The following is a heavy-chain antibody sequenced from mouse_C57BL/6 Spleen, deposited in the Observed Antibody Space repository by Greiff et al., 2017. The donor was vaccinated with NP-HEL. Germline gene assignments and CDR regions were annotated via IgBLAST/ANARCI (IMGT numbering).Heavy chain of an antibody. Sequence: VQLQQPGAELVKPGASVKLSCKASGYTFTSYWMHWVKQRPGQGLEWIGMIHPNSGSTNYNEKLKSKATLTVDKSSSTAYMQLSSLTSEDSAVYYCARANWDERNYFDYWGQGTTLTVSS. CDR3: ARANWDERNYFDY. V-gene: IGHV1-64*01. CDR2: IHPNSGST. D-gene: IGHD4-1*01. J-gene: IGHJ2*01. CDR1: GYTFTSYW.